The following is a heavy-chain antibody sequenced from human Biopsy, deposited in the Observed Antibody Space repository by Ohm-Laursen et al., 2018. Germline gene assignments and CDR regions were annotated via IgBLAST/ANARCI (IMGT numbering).Heavy chain of an antibody. CDR2: INQAGTT. CDR1: GKTFSDYQ. Sequence: GTLSLTCAVFGKTFSDYQWSWIRQPPGQGLEWIGQINQAGTTNYNPSLKSRVSISADASKYEFSRRLTFVTAADTAVYLCGNEVHGRDYWGLGAQVTVSS. J-gene: IGHJ4*02. CDR3: GNEVHGRDY. D-gene: IGHD2-15*01. V-gene: IGHV4-34*08.